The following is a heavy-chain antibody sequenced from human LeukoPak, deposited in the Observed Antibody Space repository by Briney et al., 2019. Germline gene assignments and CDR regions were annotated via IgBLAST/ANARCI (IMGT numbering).Heavy chain of an antibody. J-gene: IGHJ4*02. Sequence: SETLSLTCTVSGYSISSGYYWGWIRQPPGKGLEWIGSIYHSGSTNYNPSLKSRVTISVDTSKNQFSLKLSSVTAADTAVYYCARGYSSGFPDYWGQGTLVTVSS. V-gene: IGHV4-38-2*02. D-gene: IGHD6-19*01. CDR2: IYHSGST. CDR1: GYSISSGYY. CDR3: ARGYSSGFPDY.